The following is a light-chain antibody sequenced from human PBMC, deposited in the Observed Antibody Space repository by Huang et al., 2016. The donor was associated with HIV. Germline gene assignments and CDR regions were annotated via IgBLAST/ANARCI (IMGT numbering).Light chain of an antibody. V-gene: IGKV1-39*01. CDR3: QQRYSTPLT. Sequence: DIQMTQSPSSLSASVGDRVTITCRASQSISSYLNWYQQKPGKAPKLLIYAASSLQSGVPSRCSGSGSGTDFTLTVSNLQPEDFAAYYCQQRYSTPLTFGRGTKVEIK. CDR2: AAS. CDR1: QSISSY. J-gene: IGKJ4*01.